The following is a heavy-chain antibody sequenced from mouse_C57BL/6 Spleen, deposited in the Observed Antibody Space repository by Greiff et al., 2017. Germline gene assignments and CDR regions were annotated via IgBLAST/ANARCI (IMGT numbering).Heavy chain of an antibody. D-gene: IGHD2-1*01. CDR2: ISDGGSYT. Sequence: VQLVESGGGLVKPGGSLKLSCAASGFTFSSYAMSWVRQTPEKRLEWVATISDGGSYTYYPDNVKGRFTISRDNAKNNLYLQMSHLKSEDTAMYYCAREGGNYYVDYWGQGTTLTVSS. J-gene: IGHJ2*01. CDR3: AREGGNYYVDY. CDR1: GFTFSSYA. V-gene: IGHV5-4*01.